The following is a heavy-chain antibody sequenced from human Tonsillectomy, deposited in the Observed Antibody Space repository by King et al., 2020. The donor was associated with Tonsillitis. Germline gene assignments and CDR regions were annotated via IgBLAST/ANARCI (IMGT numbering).Heavy chain of an antibody. CDR1: GGSISSSSYF. D-gene: IGHD2-2*01. CDR2: IYYSGST. Sequence: QLQESGPGLVKPSETLSLTCKVSGGSISSSSYFWDWIRQPPGKGLVWIGSIYYSGSTYYNPSLKSRVTISVDTSKNQFSLKLSSVTAADTAVYYCARRATGIVVVPATRDAFDIWGQGTMVTVSS. CDR3: ARRATGIVVVPATRDAFDI. V-gene: IGHV4-39*01. J-gene: IGHJ3*02.